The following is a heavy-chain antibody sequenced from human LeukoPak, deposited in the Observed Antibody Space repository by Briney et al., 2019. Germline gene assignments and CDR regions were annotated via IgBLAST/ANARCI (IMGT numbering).Heavy chain of an antibody. CDR3: ARRRDYYDSRRYYAFDI. CDR1: GGSISSDY. D-gene: IGHD3-22*01. CDR2: IYYSGST. Sequence: SETLSLTCNVSGGSISSDYWTWIRQPPGKGLEWIGNIYYSGSTNYNPSLKSRVTISVDTSKNQFSLKLNSVTAADTAVYYCARRRDYYDSRRYYAFDIWGHGTMVTVSS. V-gene: IGHV4-59*01. J-gene: IGHJ3*02.